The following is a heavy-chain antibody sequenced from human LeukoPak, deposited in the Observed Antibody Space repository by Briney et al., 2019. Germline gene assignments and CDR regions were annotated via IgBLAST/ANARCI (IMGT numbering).Heavy chain of an antibody. CDR3: AKVLYSGSYYGYYYSYGMDV. CDR1: GFTFSSYA. J-gene: IGHJ6*02. V-gene: IGHV3-23*01. Sequence: GGSLRLSCAASGFTFSSYAMSWVRQAPGKGLEWVSTISGSGGSTYYADSVKGRFTISRDNSKNTLYLQMNSLRAEDTAVYYCAKVLYSGSYYGYYYSYGMDVWGQGTTVTVSS. CDR2: ISGSGGST. D-gene: IGHD1-26*01.